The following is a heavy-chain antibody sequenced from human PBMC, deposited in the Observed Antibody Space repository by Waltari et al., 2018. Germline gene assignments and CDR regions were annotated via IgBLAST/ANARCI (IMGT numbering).Heavy chain of an antibody. D-gene: IGHD3-10*01. CDR3: AKADFGNPYWFFDL. CDR2: ITADGRSR. CDR1: GFMFSISH. J-gene: IGHJ2*01. V-gene: IGHV3-23*01. Sequence: EGQLLESGGGLVQTGGSLRLSCAASGFMFSISHLTWVRQAPGKGLEWVSTITADGRSRNYADSVKGRFTISRDNSKNILDLQMNTLRAEDTAVYFCAKADFGNPYWFFDLWGRGTLLTVSS.